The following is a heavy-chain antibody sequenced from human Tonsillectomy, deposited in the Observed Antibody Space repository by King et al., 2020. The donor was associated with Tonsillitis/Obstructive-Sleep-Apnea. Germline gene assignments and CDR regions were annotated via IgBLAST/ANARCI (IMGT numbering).Heavy chain of an antibody. Sequence: VQLVESGGGVVQPGRSLRLSCAASGFTFNNYAMHWVRQAPGKGLEWVAVVSYDGSNEYSADSVRGRFTISSDNSKNTVYLQMNSLRAEDTDVYCCARVDNWGQGTLVPVPS. CDR2: VSYDGSNE. V-gene: IGHV3-30*04. J-gene: IGHJ4*02. CDR3: ARVDN. CDR1: GFTFNNYA.